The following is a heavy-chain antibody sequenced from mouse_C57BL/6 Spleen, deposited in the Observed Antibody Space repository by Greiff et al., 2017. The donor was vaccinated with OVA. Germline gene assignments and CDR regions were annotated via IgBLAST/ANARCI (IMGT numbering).Heavy chain of an antibody. CDR1: GYTFTSYW. Sequence: QVQLKQPGAELVRPGSSVKLSCKASGYTFTSYWMHWVKQRPIQGLEWIGNIDPSDSETHYNQKFKDKATLTVDKSSSTAYMQLSSLTSEDSAVYYCAREGSPGAMDYWGQGTSVTVSS. J-gene: IGHJ4*01. CDR3: AREGSPGAMDY. CDR2: IDPSDSET. D-gene: IGHD6-1*01. V-gene: IGHV1-52*01.